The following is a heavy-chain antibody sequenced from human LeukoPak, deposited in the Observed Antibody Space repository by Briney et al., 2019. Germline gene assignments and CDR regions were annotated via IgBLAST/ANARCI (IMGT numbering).Heavy chain of an antibody. Sequence: SETLSLTCAVYGGSFSGYYWSWIRQPPGKGLEWIGEINHSGSTNYNPSLKSRVTISVDTSKNQFSLKLSSVTAADTAVYYCARGEWLRTWFGYWGQGTLVTVSS. CDR1: GGSFSGYY. J-gene: IGHJ4*02. D-gene: IGHD5-12*01. CDR3: ARGEWLRTWFGY. V-gene: IGHV4-34*01. CDR2: INHSGST.